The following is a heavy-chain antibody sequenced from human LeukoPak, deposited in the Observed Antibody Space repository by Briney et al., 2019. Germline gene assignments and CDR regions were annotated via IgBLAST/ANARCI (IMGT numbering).Heavy chain of an antibody. J-gene: IGHJ4*02. V-gene: IGHV3-7*01. CDR2: INPDGSGK. CDR3: ASWGAGGNS. D-gene: IGHD3-16*01. CDR1: GFTLSTYW. Sequence: GGSLRLSCEASGFTLSTYWMNWVRQGPGKGLDWVANINPDGSGKRYVDSVKGRFTIARDNADNSLSLQMSSLRAEDTAVYYCASWGAGGNSWGQGTLVTVSS.